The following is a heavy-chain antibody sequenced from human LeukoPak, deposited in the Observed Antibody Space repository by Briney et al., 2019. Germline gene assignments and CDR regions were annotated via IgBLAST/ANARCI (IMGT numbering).Heavy chain of an antibody. CDR1: AGSISSGGYY. J-gene: IGHJ4*02. Sequence: MASQTLSLTCSVSAGSISSGGYYWSWIRQHPGKGLEWIGYIYYSGSTYYNPSLKSRVTISGDTSKNQFSLKLSSVTAADTAVYYCARVGPPAYIVVVPAAIRYFDYWGQGTLVTVSS. V-gene: IGHV4-31*03. CDR3: ARVGPPAYIVVVPAAIRYFDY. D-gene: IGHD2-2*01. CDR2: IYYSGST.